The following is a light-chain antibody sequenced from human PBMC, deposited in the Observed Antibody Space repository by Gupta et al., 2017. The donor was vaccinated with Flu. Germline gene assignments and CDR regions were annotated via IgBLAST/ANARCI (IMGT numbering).Light chain of an antibody. CDR3: QQYNSMPPAFT. CDR2: GAS. Sequence: EIVLTQSPATLSVSPGERAILSCRASQNVNINLAWYQQKPGQAPRLLINGASTRATGIPARFSCSGSGTEFTLTINSLQSEDFAVYYCQQYNSMPPAFTFGQGTKLEIE. CDR1: QNVNIN. V-gene: IGKV3-15*01. J-gene: IGKJ2*01.